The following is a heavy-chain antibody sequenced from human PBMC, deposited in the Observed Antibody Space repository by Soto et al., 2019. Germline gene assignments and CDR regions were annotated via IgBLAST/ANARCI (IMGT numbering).Heavy chain of an antibody. V-gene: IGHV1-69*04. J-gene: IGHJ6*02. D-gene: IGHD3-9*01. Sequence: GASVKVSCKASGGTFSSYTISWVRQAPGQGLEWMGRIIPILGIANYAQKFQGRVTITADKSTSTAYMELSSLRSEDTAVYYCARDWGILTGYLFDTWYYYYGMDVWGQGTTVTVSS. CDR1: GGTFSSYT. CDR2: IIPILGIA. CDR3: ARDWGILTGYLFDTWYYYYGMDV.